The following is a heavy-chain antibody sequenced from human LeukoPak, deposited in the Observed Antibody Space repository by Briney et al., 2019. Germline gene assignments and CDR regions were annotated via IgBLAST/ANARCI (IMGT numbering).Heavy chain of an antibody. Sequence: GASLKTSCNGLGSXFSSYWNSWVRQRPGKGLEWRGIICPGGSETRYDPSFQGQVTVSADSSTSTAYLQWSSLMASDTAMYYCARASRDGYNQNFDHWGQGTLVTVSS. V-gene: IGHV5-51*01. D-gene: IGHD5-24*01. CDR2: ICPGGSET. CDR3: ARASRDGYNQNFDH. CDR1: GSXFSSYW. J-gene: IGHJ4*02.